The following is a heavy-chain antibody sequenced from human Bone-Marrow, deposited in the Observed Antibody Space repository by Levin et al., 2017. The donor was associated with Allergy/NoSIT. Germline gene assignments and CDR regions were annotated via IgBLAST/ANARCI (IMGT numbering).Heavy chain of an antibody. CDR2: LSNSGAST. J-gene: IGHJ6*02. D-gene: IGHD3-3*01. Sequence: LPGGSLRLSCAASGFTFSSYAMSWVRQAPGKGLEWVSSLSNSGASTYYADSVKGRFTISRDNSKNTLHLQMNSLRAEDTAVYYCAKDRDVYYDFWSGYYYYDMDVWGQGTTVTVSS. CDR1: GFTFSSYA. CDR3: AKDRDVYYDFWSGYYYYDMDV. V-gene: IGHV3-23*01.